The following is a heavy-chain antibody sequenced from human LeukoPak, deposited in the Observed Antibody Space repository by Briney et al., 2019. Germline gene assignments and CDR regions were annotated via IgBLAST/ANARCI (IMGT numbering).Heavy chain of an antibody. CDR1: GGSISSSSYY. Sequence: SETLSLTCTVSGGSISSSSYYWSWIRQPPGKGLEWIGYIYYSGSTNYNPSLKSRVTISVDTSKNQFSLKLSSVTAADTAVYYCARAPTWWGQGTLVTVSS. CDR2: IYYSGST. J-gene: IGHJ4*02. V-gene: IGHV4-61*01. CDR3: ARAPTW.